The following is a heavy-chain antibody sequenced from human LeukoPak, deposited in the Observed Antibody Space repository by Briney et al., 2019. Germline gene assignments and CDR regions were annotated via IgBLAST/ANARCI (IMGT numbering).Heavy chain of an antibody. D-gene: IGHD6-19*01. CDR3: ASGGSSGWSKHDY. CDR1: RFTFSSYW. Sequence: PGGSLRLSCAASRFTFSSYWMHWVRQAPGEGLVWVSRINRDGSSTSYGDSVKGRFTISRDNAKNTLYLQMNSLRAEDTAVYYCASGGSSGWSKHDYWGQGTLVTVSS. CDR2: INRDGSST. J-gene: IGHJ4*02. V-gene: IGHV3-74*01.